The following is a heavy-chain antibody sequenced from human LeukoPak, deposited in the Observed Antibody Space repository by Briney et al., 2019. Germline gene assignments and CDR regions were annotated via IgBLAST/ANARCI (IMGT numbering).Heavy chain of an antibody. J-gene: IGHJ4*02. CDR1: GYTFTGYY. CDR2: INPNSGGT. Sequence: ASVKVSCKASGYTFTGYYMHWVRQAPGQGLEWMGRINPNSGGTNYAQKFQGRVTMTRDTSISTAYMELSRLRSDDTAVYYCARNIGSYYYDSSLDYWGQGTLVTVSS. D-gene: IGHD3-22*01. CDR3: ARNIGSYYYDSSLDY. V-gene: IGHV1-2*06.